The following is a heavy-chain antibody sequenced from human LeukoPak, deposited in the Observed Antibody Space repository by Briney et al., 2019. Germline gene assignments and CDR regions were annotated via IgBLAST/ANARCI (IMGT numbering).Heavy chain of an antibody. CDR2: INHSGST. Sequence: SETLSLTCADYGGSFSGYYWSWIRQPPGKGLEWIGEINHSGSTNYNPSLKSRVTISVDTSKNQFSLKLSSVTAADTAVYYCALGLSSSWYYFDYWGQGTLVTVSS. CDR3: ALGLSSSWYYFDY. D-gene: IGHD6-13*01. V-gene: IGHV4-34*01. CDR1: GGSFSGYY. J-gene: IGHJ4*02.